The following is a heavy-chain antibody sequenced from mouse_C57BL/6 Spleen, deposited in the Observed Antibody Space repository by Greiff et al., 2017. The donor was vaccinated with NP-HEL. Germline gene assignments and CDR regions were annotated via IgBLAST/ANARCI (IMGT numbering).Heavy chain of an antibody. Sequence: VQLKQPGAELVKPGASVKLSCKASGYTFTSYWMHWVKQRPGRGLEWIGRIDPNSGGTKYNEKFKSKATLTVDKPSSTAYMQLSSLTSEDSAVYYCARERYYGSSYYFDYWGQGTTLTVSS. CDR3: ARERYYGSSYYFDY. CDR1: GYTFTSYW. J-gene: IGHJ2*01. V-gene: IGHV1-72*01. CDR2: IDPNSGGT. D-gene: IGHD1-1*01.